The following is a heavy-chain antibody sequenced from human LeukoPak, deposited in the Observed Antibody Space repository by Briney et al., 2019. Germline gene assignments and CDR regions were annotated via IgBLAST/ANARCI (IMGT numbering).Heavy chain of an antibody. J-gene: IGHJ4*02. CDR1: GFTFSSYW. CDR3: AKVRVVFNWNYAYYFDD. Sequence: PGGSLRLSCAASGFTFSSYWMSWVRQAPGKGLEWVANIKQDGSEKYYVDSVKGRFTISRDNSKNTLYLLLNSLRADDTAVYYCAKVRVVFNWNYAYYFDDWGQGTLVTVSS. V-gene: IGHV3-7*01. D-gene: IGHD1-7*01. CDR2: IKQDGSEK.